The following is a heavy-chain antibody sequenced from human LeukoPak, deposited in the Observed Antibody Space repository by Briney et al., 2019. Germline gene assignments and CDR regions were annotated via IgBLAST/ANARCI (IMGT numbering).Heavy chain of an antibody. CDR2: ISSGGTYT. V-gene: IGHV3-23*01. J-gene: IGHJ4*02. CDR1: GFSFSSSA. D-gene: IGHD6-13*01. Sequence: GGSLRLSCAASGFSFSSSAMSWVRQAPGQGLEWVSGISSGGTYTYYADSVKGRFTISRDDSKNTLYLQLNSLRAEDTAVYYCARAAEISALDHWGRGTLVTVSS. CDR3: ARAAEISALDH.